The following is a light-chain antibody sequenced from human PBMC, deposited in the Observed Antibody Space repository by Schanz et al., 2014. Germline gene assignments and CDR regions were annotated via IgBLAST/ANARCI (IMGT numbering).Light chain of an antibody. CDR3: SSYTGSTSFWV. Sequence: QSALTQPASVSGSPGQSITISCTGTSSDIGAYNYVSWYQQHPGKAPKLILYEVSARPSGISIRFSGSKSGNTASLTISGLQAEDEADYYCSSYTGSTSFWVFGGGTKLTVL. V-gene: IGLV2-14*03. CDR1: SSDIGAYNY. J-gene: IGLJ3*02. CDR2: EVS.